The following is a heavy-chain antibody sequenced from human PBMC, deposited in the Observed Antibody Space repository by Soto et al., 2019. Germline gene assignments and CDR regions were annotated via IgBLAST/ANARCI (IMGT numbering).Heavy chain of an antibody. CDR3: AREGGYDSPHGC. Sequence: SETLSLTCTVSGGSISGYHWSWIRQPPGKGLEWIGYTYPSGSTYYNASLRSRVTISIDASKNQFSLKLNSVTAADTAVYYCAREGGYDSPHGCWGQGTLVTVSS. D-gene: IGHD5-12*01. J-gene: IGHJ4*02. CDR2: TYPSGST. CDR1: GGSISGYH. V-gene: IGHV4-4*09.